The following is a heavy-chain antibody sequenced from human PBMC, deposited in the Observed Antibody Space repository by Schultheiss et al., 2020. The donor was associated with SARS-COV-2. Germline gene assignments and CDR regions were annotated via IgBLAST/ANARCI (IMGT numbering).Heavy chain of an antibody. V-gene: IGHV2-70*11. J-gene: IGHJ6*02. CDR2: IDWDDDK. CDR3: ARTTGTDTLDYYGMDV. CDR1: GFSLSTSGMC. D-gene: IGHD2-8*02. Sequence: SGPTLVKPKQKGKRTGTFSGFSLSTSGMCVSWIRQPPGKALEWLARIDWDDDKYYSTSLKTRLTISKDTSKNQVVLTMTNMDPVDTATYYCARTTGTDTLDYYGMDVWGQGTTVTVSS.